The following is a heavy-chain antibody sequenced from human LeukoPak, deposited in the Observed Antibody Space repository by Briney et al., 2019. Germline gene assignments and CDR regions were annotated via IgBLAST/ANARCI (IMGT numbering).Heavy chain of an antibody. J-gene: IGHJ4*03. D-gene: IGHD3-16*02. Sequence: GGSLRLSCADPGFTFRRYVMRWVREAPGKGVERGSAISGSGGSTYYADSVKGRFTISRDNSKNTLYLQMNSLRAEDTAVYYCAKHGGFIVPSCASNYWGQGTLVTVSS. V-gene: IGHV3-23*01. CDR1: GFTFRRYV. CDR3: AKHGGFIVPSCASNY. CDR2: ISGSGGST.